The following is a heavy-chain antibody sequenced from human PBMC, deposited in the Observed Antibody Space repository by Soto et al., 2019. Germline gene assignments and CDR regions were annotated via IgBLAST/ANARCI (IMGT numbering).Heavy chain of an antibody. V-gene: IGHV1-2*04. CDR2: INPNSGGT. J-gene: IGHJ6*02. Sequence: ASVKVSCKASGYTFTGYYMHWVRQAPGQGLEWVGWINPNSGGTNYAQKFQGWVTMTRDTSISTAYMELSRLRSDDTAVYYCARCSSTTSRSGMDVWGQGTTVTVSS. D-gene: IGHD2-2*01. CDR1: GYTFTGYY. CDR3: ARCSSTTSRSGMDV.